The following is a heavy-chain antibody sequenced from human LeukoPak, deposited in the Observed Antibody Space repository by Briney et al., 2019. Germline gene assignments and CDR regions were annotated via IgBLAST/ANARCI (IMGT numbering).Heavy chain of an antibody. Sequence: ASVKVSCKASGYTFTSNDLNWVRQATGQGLEWMGWMNPNSGNTAYAQKFRGRVTMTRNSAISTAYMELSSLRAEDTAVYYCARPKSKYDSSGYYPLDYWGQGTLVTVSS. J-gene: IGHJ4*02. CDR1: GYTFTSND. D-gene: IGHD3-22*01. CDR3: ARPKSKYDSSGYYPLDY. V-gene: IGHV1-8*01. CDR2: MNPNSGNT.